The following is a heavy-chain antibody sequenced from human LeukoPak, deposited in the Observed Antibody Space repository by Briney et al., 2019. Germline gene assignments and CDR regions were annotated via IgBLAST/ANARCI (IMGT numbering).Heavy chain of an antibody. Sequence: SETLPLTCTVSGGSISGYYWSWIRQPPGKGLEWIGYIYYSGSTNYNPSLKSRVTISVDTSKNQFSLKLSTVTAADTAVYYCVRHYVFVYGGSSFDYWGQGTLVTVSS. CDR3: VRHYVFVYGGSSFDY. V-gene: IGHV4-59*08. CDR1: GGSISGYY. J-gene: IGHJ4*02. CDR2: IYYSGST. D-gene: IGHD2-8*01.